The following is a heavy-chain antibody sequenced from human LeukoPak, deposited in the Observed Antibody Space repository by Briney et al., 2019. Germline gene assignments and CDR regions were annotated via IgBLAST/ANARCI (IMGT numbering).Heavy chain of an antibody. CDR2: IYSGGST. D-gene: IGHD6-13*01. CDR1: EFSVGSNY. CDR3: ARGATGYSSSWYSP. Sequence: PGGSLRLSCAASEFSVGSNYMTWVRQAPGKGLEWVSLIYSGGSTYYADSVKGRFTISRDNAKNSLYLQMNSLRAEDTAVYYCARGATGYSSSWYSPWGQGTLVTVSS. V-gene: IGHV3-66*01. J-gene: IGHJ5*02.